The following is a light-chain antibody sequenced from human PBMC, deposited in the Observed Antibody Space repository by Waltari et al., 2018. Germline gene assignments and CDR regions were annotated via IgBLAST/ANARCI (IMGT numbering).Light chain of an antibody. CDR1: KVGDKF. J-gene: IGLJ2*01. CDR3: QASDSSTVE. Sequence: SYELTQPPSVSVSPGQTASITCSGEKVGDKFACGYQQKPAQSPVLVIYQDSKRHSGSPERFSGSKSGNTATLTIRGTQAMDEADFYCQASDSSTVEFGGGTKLTVL. CDR2: QDS. V-gene: IGLV3-1*01.